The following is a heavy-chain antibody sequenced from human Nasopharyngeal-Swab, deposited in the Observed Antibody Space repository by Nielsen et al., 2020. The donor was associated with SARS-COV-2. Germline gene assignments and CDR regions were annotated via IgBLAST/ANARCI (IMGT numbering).Heavy chain of an antibody. D-gene: IGHD1-26*01. V-gene: IGHV3-7*01. Sequence: GESLKISCVASQFAFGNYWMSWVRQAPGKGPEWVANIKQDGSVKYYVDSVKGRFTISRANAKNSLYLQMNSLRAEDTAVYHCVTGGSYYVYWGQGTLVTVSS. CDR1: QFAFGNYW. J-gene: IGHJ4*02. CDR3: VTGGSYYVY. CDR2: IKQDGSVK.